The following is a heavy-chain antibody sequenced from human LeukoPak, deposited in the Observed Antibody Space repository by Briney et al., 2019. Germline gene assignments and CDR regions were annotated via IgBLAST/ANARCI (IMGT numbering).Heavy chain of an antibody. J-gene: IGHJ5*02. CDR3: ASFPTVVTPLDWFDP. D-gene: IGHD4-23*01. CDR2: IKQDGSEK. Sequence: GGSLRLSCAASGFTFSSYWMSWVRQAPGKGLEWVANIKQDGSEKYYVDSVKGRFTISRDNAKNSLYLQMNSLRAEDTAVYYCASFPTVVTPLDWFDPWGQGTLLTVSS. V-gene: IGHV3-7*01. CDR1: GFTFSSYW.